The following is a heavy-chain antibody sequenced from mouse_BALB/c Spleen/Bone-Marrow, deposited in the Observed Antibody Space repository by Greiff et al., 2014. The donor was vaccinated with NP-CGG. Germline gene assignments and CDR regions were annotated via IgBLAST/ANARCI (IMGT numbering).Heavy chain of an antibody. CDR3: ARGTPYAMDY. D-gene: IGHD2-14*01. V-gene: IGHV14-3*02. CDR2: IDPANGNT. CDR1: GFNIKDTY. Sequence: EVQLQQSGAELVKPGASVKLSCTASGFNIKDTYVHWVKQRPEQGLEWIGRIDPANGNTKYDPKFQGKATITADTSSNTAYLQLSSLTSEDTAVYYCARGTPYAMDYWGQGTSVTVSS. J-gene: IGHJ4*01.